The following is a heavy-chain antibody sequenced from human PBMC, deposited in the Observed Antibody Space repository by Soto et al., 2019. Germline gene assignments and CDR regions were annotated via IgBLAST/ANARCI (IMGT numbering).Heavy chain of an antibody. CDR3: ERFSGNAFDV. V-gene: IGHV4-39*01. CDR1: SGSITSDGYN. J-gene: IGHJ3*01. CDR2: IYYTGST. Sequence: QLQLRESGPGLVKPSETLSLACTVSSGSITSDGYNWDWIRQPPGKGLQWIGTIYYTGSTDCIPSLESRVIILADTSTNPFSLQLSSLTAADTAVYYCERFSGNAFDVWGHGTSVIV.